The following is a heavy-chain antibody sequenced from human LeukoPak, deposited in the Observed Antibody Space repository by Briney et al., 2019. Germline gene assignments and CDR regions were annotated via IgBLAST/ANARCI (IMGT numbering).Heavy chain of an antibody. J-gene: IGHJ4*02. CDR3: ARAGAVTYYYDSSGYYDY. D-gene: IGHD3-22*01. V-gene: IGHV3-30-3*01. CDR1: GFTFSSYA. Sequence: GRSLRLSCAASGFTFSSYAMHWVRQAPGKGLEWVAVISYDGSNKYYADSVKGRFTISRDNSKNTLYLQMNSLRAEDTAVYYCARAGAVTYYYDSSGYYDYWGQGTLVTVSS. CDR2: ISYDGSNK.